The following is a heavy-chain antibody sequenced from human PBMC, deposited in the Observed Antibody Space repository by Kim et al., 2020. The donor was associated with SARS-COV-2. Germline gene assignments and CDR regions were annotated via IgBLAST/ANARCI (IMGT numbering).Heavy chain of an antibody. V-gene: IGHV3-33*01. CDR3: ARDKHLVVVPAARKSLHYYYYGMDV. Sequence: GGSLRLSCAASGFTFSSYGMHWVRQAPGKGLEWVAVIWYDGSNKYYADSVKGRFTISRDNSKNTLYLQMNSLRAEDTAVYYCARDKHLVVVPAARKSLHYYYYGMDVWGQGTTVTVSS. CDR1: GFTFSSYG. J-gene: IGHJ6*02. D-gene: IGHD2-2*01. CDR2: IWYDGSNK.